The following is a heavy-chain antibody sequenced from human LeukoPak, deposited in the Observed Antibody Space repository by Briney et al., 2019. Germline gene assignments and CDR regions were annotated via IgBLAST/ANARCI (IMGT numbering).Heavy chain of an antibody. CDR3: ARGLADTAMGS. V-gene: IGHV4-34*01. CDR2: INHSGST. D-gene: IGHD5-18*01. CDR1: GFTFSSYW. J-gene: IGHJ5*02. Sequence: PGGSLRLSCAASGFTFSSYWMHWIRQPPGKGLEWIGEINHSGSTNYTPSLKSRVTISLDTSKNQFSLKLTSVTAADTAVYYCARGLADTAMGSWGQGTLVTVSS.